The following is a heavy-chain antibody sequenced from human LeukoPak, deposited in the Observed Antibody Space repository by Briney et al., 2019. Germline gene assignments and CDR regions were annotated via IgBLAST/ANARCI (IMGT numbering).Heavy chain of an antibody. CDR3: AKDGNTPY. CDR2: ISWNSGTI. V-gene: IGHV3-9*01. D-gene: IGHD2-15*01. CDR1: GFTFDDFA. Sequence: PGRSLRLSCAASGFTFDDFAMHWVRQAPGKGLEWVSGISWNSGTIGYADSVKGRFTISRDNAKNSLYLQMNSLRAEDTALYYCAKDGNTPYWGQGTLVTVSS. J-gene: IGHJ4*02.